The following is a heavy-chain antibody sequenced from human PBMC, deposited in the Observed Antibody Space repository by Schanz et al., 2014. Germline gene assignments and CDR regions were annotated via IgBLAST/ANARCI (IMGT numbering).Heavy chain of an antibody. CDR3: ARPSDSSWYMDV. J-gene: IGHJ6*03. CDR2: IIPILGIA. Sequence: QVQLVQSGAEVKKPGSSMKVSCKASGGTFNSYTINWVRQAPGQGLEWMGRIIPILGIANYAQKFQGRVTNTADKSTSTAYMDLSSLRPEDTAVYYCARPSDSSWYMDVWGKGTTVTVSS. CDR1: GGTFNSYT. V-gene: IGHV1-69*02. D-gene: IGHD2-21*02.